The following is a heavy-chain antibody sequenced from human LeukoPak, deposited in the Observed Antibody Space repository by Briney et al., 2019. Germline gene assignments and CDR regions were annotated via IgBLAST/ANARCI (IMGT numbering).Heavy chain of an antibody. CDR2: ISYDGSNE. CDR1: GFTFSSYG. J-gene: IGHJ6*02. CDR3: AKDGGSYGPSYYYGMDV. D-gene: IGHD5-18*01. V-gene: IGHV3-30*18. Sequence: PGGSLRLSCAASGFTFSSYGMHWVRQAPGKGLEWVAVISYDGSNEYYADSVKGRFTISRDNSKNTLYLQMNSLRAEDTAVYYCAKDGGSYGPSYYYGMDVWGQGTTVTVSS.